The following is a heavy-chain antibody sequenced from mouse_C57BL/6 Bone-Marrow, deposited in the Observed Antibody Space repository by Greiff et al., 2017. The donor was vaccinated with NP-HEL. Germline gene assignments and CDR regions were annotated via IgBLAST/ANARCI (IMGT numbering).Heavy chain of an antibody. Sequence: QVQLQQSGAELVRPGTSVKLSCKASGYTFTSYWMHWVKQRPGQGLEWIGVIDPSDGYTNYNQKFKGKATLTVDTSSSTAYMQLRSLTSEDSAVYYCAREDDYDGWCAYGGQETLVTVSA. CDR2: IDPSDGYT. J-gene: IGHJ3*01. CDR1: GYTFTSYW. CDR3: AREDDYDGWCAY. V-gene: IGHV1-59*01. D-gene: IGHD2-4*01.